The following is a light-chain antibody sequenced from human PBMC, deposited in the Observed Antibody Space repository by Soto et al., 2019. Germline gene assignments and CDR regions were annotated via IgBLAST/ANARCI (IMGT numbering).Light chain of an antibody. CDR1: QSVLYSSNNKNY. J-gene: IGKJ2*01. V-gene: IGKV4-1*01. CDR3: QQYYSTLQT. Sequence: DIVMTQSPDSLAVSLGERATINCKSSQSVLYSSNNKNYLAWYQQKPGQPPKLPSYWASTRESGVPDRISGSGSETDFTLTISSRQAEYVAVYYCQQYYSTLQTFGQGTKLEIK. CDR2: WAS.